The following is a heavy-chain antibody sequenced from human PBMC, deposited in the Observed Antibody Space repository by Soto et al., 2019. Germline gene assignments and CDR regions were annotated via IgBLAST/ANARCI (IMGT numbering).Heavy chain of an antibody. V-gene: IGHV4-59*01. D-gene: IGHD6-19*01. CDR1: GGSISNYY. J-gene: IGHJ4*02. CDR3: ARTKIAEAGYYFDY. CDR2: IYYSGGT. Sequence: QVQLQESGPGLVKPSETLSLTCTVSGGSISNYYWSWIRQPPGKGLEWIGYIYYSGGTNYNPSLKSRVIMSFDTSKNQLSLKLSSVTAADTAVYYCARTKIAEAGYYFDYWGQGTLVTASS.